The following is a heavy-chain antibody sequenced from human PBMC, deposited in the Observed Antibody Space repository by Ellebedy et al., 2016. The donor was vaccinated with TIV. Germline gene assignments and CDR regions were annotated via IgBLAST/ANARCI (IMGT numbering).Heavy chain of an antibody. CDR1: GFTFGSYG. CDR2: IWYDGSNK. CDR3: AKPGWVQKSYFDC. J-gene: IGHJ4*02. D-gene: IGHD6-19*01. V-gene: IGHV3-33*08. Sequence: GGSLRLXXEASGFTFGSYGMHWVRQAPGKGLEWLAAIWYDGSNKYYPDAVRGRFIISRDNSKNTLYLHMNSLRPEDTAVYYCAKPGWVQKSYFDCWGQGTLVTVSS.